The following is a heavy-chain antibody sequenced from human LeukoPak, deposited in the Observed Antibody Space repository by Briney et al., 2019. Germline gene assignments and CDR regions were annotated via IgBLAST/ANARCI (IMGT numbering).Heavy chain of an antibody. Sequence: VSVKVSCKASGYTFSGYYMHWVRQAPGQGLEWMGWINPNSGGTNYAQKFQGRVTMTRDTSISTAYMELSSLRSEDTAVYYCATVLIAAALFDPWGQGTLVTVSS. J-gene: IGHJ5*02. V-gene: IGHV1-2*02. CDR3: ATVLIAAALFDP. D-gene: IGHD6-13*01. CDR1: GYTFSGYY. CDR2: INPNSGGT.